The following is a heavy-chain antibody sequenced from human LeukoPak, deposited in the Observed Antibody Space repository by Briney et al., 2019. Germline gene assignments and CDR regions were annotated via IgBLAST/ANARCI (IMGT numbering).Heavy chain of an antibody. J-gene: IGHJ4*02. Sequence: GASVKVSCKASGYSFSSYGITWVRQAPGQGLEWMGWISGYNGNTKYAQKFRGRVTMTTDTSTSKTYMDLRSLRIDDTAVYYCARGGSYHPADYWGQGTLVTVSS. V-gene: IGHV1-18*01. D-gene: IGHD1-26*01. CDR1: GYSFSSYG. CDR3: ARGGSYHPADY. CDR2: ISGYNGNT.